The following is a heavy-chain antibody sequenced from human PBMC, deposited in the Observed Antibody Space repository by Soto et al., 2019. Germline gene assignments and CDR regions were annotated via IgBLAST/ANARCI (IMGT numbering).Heavy chain of an antibody. V-gene: IGHV3-73*01. CDR2: IRSKANSYAT. CDR1: GFTFSGSA. J-gene: IGHJ6*02. Sequence: EVQLVESGGGLVQPGGSLKLSCAASGFTFSGSARHWVRQASGKGLEWVGRIRSKANSYATAYAASVKGRFTISRDDSKNTAYLQMNSLKTEDTAVYYCTSPMPRGYYYYGMDVWGQGTTVTVSS. D-gene: IGHD2-2*01. CDR3: TSPMPRGYYYYGMDV.